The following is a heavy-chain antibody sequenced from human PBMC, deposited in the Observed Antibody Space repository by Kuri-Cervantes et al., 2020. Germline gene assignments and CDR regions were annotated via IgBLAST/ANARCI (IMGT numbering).Heavy chain of an antibody. D-gene: IGHD3-3*01. J-gene: IGHJ5*02. V-gene: IGHV3-30*18. CDR1: GFTFSSYW. Sequence: GESLKISCAASGFTFSSYWMSWVRQAPGKGLEWVAVISYDGSNKYYADSVKGRFTISRDNSKNTLYLQMNSLRAEDTAVYHCAKGEYMSGGGYYTWGQGTLVTVSS. CDR3: AKGEYMSGGGYYT. CDR2: ISYDGSNK.